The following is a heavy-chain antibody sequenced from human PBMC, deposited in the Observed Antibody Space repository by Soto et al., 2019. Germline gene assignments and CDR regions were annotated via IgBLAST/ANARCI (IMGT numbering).Heavy chain of an antibody. V-gene: IGHV1-69*04. Sequence: SVKVSCKACGGTFSSYAISWVRQAPGQGLEWMGRIIPILGIANYAQKFQGRVTITADKSTSTAYMELSSLRSEDTAVYYCASSAGTPVSGMDVWGQGTTVTVSS. CDR3: ASSAGTPVSGMDV. J-gene: IGHJ6*02. CDR1: GGTFSSYA. CDR2: IIPILGIA. D-gene: IGHD6-13*01.